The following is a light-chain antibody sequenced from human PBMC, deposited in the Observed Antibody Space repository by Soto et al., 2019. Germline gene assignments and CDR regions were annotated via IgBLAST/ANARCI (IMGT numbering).Light chain of an antibody. J-gene: IGKJ2*01. Sequence: EVVLTQSPGTLSLSPGERATLSCRASQSVSNNYFAWYQQKPGQAPRLLIFGSSDRATGIPDRFSGSGSGTDVTLTISRLEPEDFALYYCQQYGSSPPYTFGQGTKLEIK. CDR2: GSS. V-gene: IGKV3-20*01. CDR3: QQYGSSPPYT. CDR1: QSVSNNY.